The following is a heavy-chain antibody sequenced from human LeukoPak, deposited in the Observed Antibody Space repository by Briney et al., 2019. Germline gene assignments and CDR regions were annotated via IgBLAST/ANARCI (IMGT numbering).Heavy chain of an antibody. D-gene: IGHD6-13*01. CDR3: ARRIAAAGDSDY. Sequence: GGSLRLSCAASGFTFSSYSMNWVRQAPGKGLEWVSSISSSSSYICYADSVKGRFTISRDNAKNSLYLQMNSLRAEDTAVYYCARRIAAAGDSDYWGQGTLVTVSS. J-gene: IGHJ4*02. CDR1: GFTFSSYS. CDR2: ISSSSSYI. V-gene: IGHV3-21*01.